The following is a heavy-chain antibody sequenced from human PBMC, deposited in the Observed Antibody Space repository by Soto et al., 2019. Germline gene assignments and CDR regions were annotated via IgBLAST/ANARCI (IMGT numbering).Heavy chain of an antibody. J-gene: IGHJ3*02. CDR2: ISSSSTYT. D-gene: IGHD4-17*01. V-gene: IGHV3-11*06. Sequence: GGSLRLSCAASGFTFSDYYINWIRQAPGKGLEWVSYISSSSTYTSYADSVKGRFTISRDNAKNSLFLQMNSLRAEDTAVYYCARVRGLLRSHDAFDIWGQGTMVTGSS. CDR1: GFTFSDYY. CDR3: ARVRGLLRSHDAFDI.